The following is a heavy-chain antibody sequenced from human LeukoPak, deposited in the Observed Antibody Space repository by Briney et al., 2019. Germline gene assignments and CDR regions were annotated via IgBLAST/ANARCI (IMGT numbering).Heavy chain of an antibody. CDR3: ASLTTYYDTSGKPNNWFDL. J-gene: IGHJ5*02. V-gene: IGHV5-51*01. CDR1: GYTFTNYW. Sequence: GESLKISCKASGYTFTNYWIGWVRQMPGKGLEWMGIINPAGSETRYSPSFKGQVSISADKSITTAYLQWSRLKASDTGMYYCASLTTYYDTSGKPNNWFDLWGQETLVTVSS. CDR2: INPAGSET. D-gene: IGHD3-22*01.